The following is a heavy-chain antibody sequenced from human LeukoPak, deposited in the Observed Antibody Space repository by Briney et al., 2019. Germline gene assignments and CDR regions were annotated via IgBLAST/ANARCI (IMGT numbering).Heavy chain of an antibody. D-gene: IGHD3-3*01. CDR1: GFTFSNYE. CDR2: ISSSGSTI. Sequence: PGGSLRLSCAASGFTFSNYEMSWSRQAPGKGLEWVSYISSSGSTIYYADSVKGRFTISRDNAKNSLYLQMNSLRAEDTAVYYCASITIFGVETLDYWGQGTLVTVSS. J-gene: IGHJ4*02. V-gene: IGHV3-48*03. CDR3: ASITIFGVETLDY.